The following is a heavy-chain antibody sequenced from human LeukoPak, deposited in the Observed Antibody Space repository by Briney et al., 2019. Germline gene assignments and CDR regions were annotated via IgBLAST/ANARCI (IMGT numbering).Heavy chain of an antibody. CDR1: GFTFSSYA. Sequence: PGGSLRLSCAASGFTFSSYAMSWVRQAPGKGLEWVSAISGSGGSTYYADSVKGRFTISRDNSKNTLYLQMNSLRAEDTAVYYCAKARYCTNGVCYPSYFDYWGQGTLVTVSS. CDR2: ISGSGGST. J-gene: IGHJ4*02. CDR3: AKARYCTNGVCYPSYFDY. D-gene: IGHD2-8*01. V-gene: IGHV3-23*01.